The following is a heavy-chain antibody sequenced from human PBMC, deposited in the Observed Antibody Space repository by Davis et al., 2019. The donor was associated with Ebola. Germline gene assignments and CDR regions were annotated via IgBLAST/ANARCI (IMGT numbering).Heavy chain of an antibody. J-gene: IGHJ6*02. D-gene: IGHD3-10*01. CDR1: GFTFSSYW. CDR3: ARDRSGSSYNGMDV. CDR2: INSEGSST. V-gene: IGHV3-74*01. Sequence: PGGSLRLSCAASGFTFSSYWMHWVRQAPGKGLVWVSRINSEGSSTSYADSVKGRFTISRDNAKNTVYLQMKSLRVEDTAVYYCARDRSGSSYNGMDVWGQGTTVTVSS.